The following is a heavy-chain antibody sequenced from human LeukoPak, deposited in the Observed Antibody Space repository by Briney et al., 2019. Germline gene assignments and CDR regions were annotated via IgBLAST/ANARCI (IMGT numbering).Heavy chain of an antibody. Sequence: ASVKVSCKVSGYTLTELSMHWVRQAPGKGVEWMGGFDPEDGETIYAQKFQGRVTMTEDTSTDTAYMELSSLRSEDTAVYYCATFRCSSTSCYIGFDYWGQGTLVTVSS. J-gene: IGHJ4*02. V-gene: IGHV1-24*01. CDR3: ATFRCSSTSCYIGFDY. CDR1: GYTLTELS. D-gene: IGHD2-2*02. CDR2: FDPEDGET.